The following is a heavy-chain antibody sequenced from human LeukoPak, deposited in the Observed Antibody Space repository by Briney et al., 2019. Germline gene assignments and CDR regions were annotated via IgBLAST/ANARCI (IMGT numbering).Heavy chain of an antibody. J-gene: IGHJ4*02. D-gene: IGHD2-21*02. CDR1: GFTFSSYA. Sequence: GGSLRLSRAASGFTFSSYAMSWVRQAPGKGLEWVSAISGSGGSTYYADSVKGRFTISRDNSKNTLYLQMNSLRAEDTAVYYCAKIPGFLVVVTARSYYFDYWGQGTLVTVSS. CDR3: AKIPGFLVVVTARSYYFDY. CDR2: ISGSGGST. V-gene: IGHV3-23*01.